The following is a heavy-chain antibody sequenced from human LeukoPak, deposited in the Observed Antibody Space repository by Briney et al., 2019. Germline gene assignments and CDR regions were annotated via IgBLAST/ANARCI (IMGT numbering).Heavy chain of an antibody. D-gene: IGHD1-1*01. CDR2: IKQDESEK. J-gene: IGHJ4*02. CDR1: GFTLSSYW. V-gene: IGHV3-7*01. Sequence: GGSLRLSCAASGFTLSSYWMSWVRQAPGKGLEWVANIKQDESEKYYVDSLKGRFTISRDNAKNSLYLQMNSLRAEDTAVYYCARDKIEGPTKLDYWGQGILVTVSS. CDR3: ARDKIEGPTKLDY.